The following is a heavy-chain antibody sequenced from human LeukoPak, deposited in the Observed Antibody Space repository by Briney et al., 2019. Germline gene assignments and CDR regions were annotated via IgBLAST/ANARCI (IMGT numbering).Heavy chain of an antibody. Sequence: KPSETLSLTCAVSGYSISSGYYWGWIRQPPGKGLEWIGYIYYSGSTNYNPSLKSRFTISVDTSKNQFSLKLSSVPAADTAVYYCARDHCSSTSCYPVVDIWGQGTMVTVSS. CDR2: IYYSGST. V-gene: IGHV4-38-2*02. J-gene: IGHJ3*02. D-gene: IGHD2-2*01. CDR3: ARDHCSSTSCYPVVDI. CDR1: GYSISSGYY.